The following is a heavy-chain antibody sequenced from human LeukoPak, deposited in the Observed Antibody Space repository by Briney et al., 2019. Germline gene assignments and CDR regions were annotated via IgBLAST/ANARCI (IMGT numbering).Heavy chain of an antibody. J-gene: IGHJ4*02. CDR3: AKRGVVIRVILVGFHKEAYYFDS. CDR2: ISDSGGRT. V-gene: IGHV3-23*01. Sequence: GGSLRLSCTVSGLTLSNYGMSWVRQAPGKGLEWVAGISDSGGRTNYADSVKGRFTISRDNPKNTLYLQMNSLRAEDTAVYFCAKRGVVIRVILVGFHKEAYYFDSWGQGALVTVSS. CDR1: GLTLSNYG. D-gene: IGHD3-22*01.